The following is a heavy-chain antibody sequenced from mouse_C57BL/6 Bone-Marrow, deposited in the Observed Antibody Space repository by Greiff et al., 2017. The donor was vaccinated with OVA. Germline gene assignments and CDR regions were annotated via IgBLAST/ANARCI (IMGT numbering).Heavy chain of an antibody. J-gene: IGHJ2*01. V-gene: IGHV1-26*01. CDR1: GYTFTDYY. Sequence: EVQLQQSGPELVKPGASVKISCKASGYTFTDYYMNWVKQSHGKSLEWIGDINPNNGGTSYNQKFKGKATLTVDKSSSTAYMELRSLTSEDSAVYYCARVGGLLSLRVPVVSDGCKVLTKRSTTVLTGFDDWGQGTTLTVSS. CDR2: INPNNGGT. CDR3: ARVGGLLSLRVPVVSDGCKVLTKRSTTVLTGFDD. D-gene: IGHD4-1*01.